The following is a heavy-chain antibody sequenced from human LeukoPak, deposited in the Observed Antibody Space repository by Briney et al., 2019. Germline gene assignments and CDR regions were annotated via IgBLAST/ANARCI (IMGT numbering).Heavy chain of an antibody. CDR1: GFTFSSYA. D-gene: IGHD6-19*01. CDR3: ARGKPGGIAVAGIDY. V-gene: IGHV3-23*01. Sequence: GGSLRLSCAASGFTFSSYAMSWVRQAPGKGLEWVSAISGSGGSTYYADSVKGRFTISRDNAKNSLYLQMNSLRAEDTAVYYCARGKPGGIAVAGIDYWGQGTLVTVSS. CDR2: ISGSGGST. J-gene: IGHJ4*02.